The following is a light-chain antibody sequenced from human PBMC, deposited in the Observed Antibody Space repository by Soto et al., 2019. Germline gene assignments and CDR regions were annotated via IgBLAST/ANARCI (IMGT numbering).Light chain of an antibody. CDR1: QSISNY. CDR3: QQYVSSRWT. V-gene: IGKV1-39*01. CDR2: LAS. J-gene: IGKJ1*01. Sequence: DIQMTQSPSSLSASVGDRVTITCRASQSISNYLNWYQQRPGKAPKLLIYLASSLSSGVPSKFSGSGSGTDFTLTISRLEPEDFAVYYCQQYVSSRWTFGQGTKVDIK.